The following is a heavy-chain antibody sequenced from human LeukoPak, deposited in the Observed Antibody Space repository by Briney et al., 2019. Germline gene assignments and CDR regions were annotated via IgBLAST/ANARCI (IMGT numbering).Heavy chain of an antibody. CDR3: ARSKQYCSRTSCSPFDF. V-gene: IGHV5-51*01. D-gene: IGHD2-2*01. CDR1: GKTFTSTW. Sequence: GEFLKISCKGSGKTFTSTWVGWGRQKPGKGLGWMGILYPGDSDTRYSPSFQDQVTISADKSISTAYLQWSSLKASDTAMYYCARSKQYCSRTSCSPFDFWGQGTLVTVSS. CDR2: LYPGDSDT. J-gene: IGHJ4*02.